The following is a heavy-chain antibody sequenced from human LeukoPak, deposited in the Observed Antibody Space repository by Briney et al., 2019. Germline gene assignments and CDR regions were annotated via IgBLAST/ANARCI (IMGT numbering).Heavy chain of an antibody. Sequence: GGSLRLSCAASGFTFRGYTMSWVRQAPGKGLEWDSSISSSSSINIYYADSVKGRFTISRDNAKNSLYLQMNSLRAEDTAIYYCAGCRAYDTRDLEYWGQGILVTVSS. D-gene: IGHD3-22*01. CDR3: AGCRAYDTRDLEY. J-gene: IGHJ4*02. CDR1: GFTFRGYT. CDR2: ISSSSSINI. V-gene: IGHV3-21*01.